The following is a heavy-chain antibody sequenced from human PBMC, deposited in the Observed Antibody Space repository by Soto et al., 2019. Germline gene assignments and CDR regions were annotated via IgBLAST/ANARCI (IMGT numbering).Heavy chain of an antibody. J-gene: IGHJ6*02. Sequence: SVKSSCKASGGTFSSYAISWVRQAPGQGLEWMGGIIPIFGTANYAQKFQGRVTITADKSTSTAYMELSSLRSEDTAVYYCARELQWLSYYHYGMDVWGQGTTVTVSS. CDR2: IIPIFGTA. CDR1: GGTFSSYA. CDR3: ARELQWLSYYHYGMDV. D-gene: IGHD6-19*01. V-gene: IGHV1-69*06.